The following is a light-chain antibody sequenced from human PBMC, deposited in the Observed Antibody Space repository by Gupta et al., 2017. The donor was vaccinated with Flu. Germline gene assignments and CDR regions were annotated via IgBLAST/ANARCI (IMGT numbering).Light chain of an antibody. J-gene: IGKJ4*01. V-gene: IGKV4-1*01. CDR3: QQYFSTLLT. Sequence: NCKSSQSLLYSSNNKNYLAWYQQKPGQPPKLLIYWASTRESGVPDRFSGSGSGTDFTLTISSLQAEDVAVYYCQQYFSTLLTFGGGTKVEIK. CDR2: WAS. CDR1: QSLLYSSNNKNY.